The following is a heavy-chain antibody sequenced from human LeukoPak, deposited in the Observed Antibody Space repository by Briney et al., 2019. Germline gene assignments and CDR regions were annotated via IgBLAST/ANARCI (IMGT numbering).Heavy chain of an antibody. V-gene: IGHV3-7*04. D-gene: IGHD2/OR15-2a*01. CDR1: GFTFSTSY. Sequence: GGSLRLSCAASGFTFSTSYMTWVRQAPGKGLEWVANIKEDGSAKYYVDSVKGRFTISRDSAKNSLYLQMNSLRADDTAVYYCVRGFRSDYWGQGTLVSVSS. CDR3: VRGFRSDY. CDR2: IKEDGSAK. J-gene: IGHJ4*02.